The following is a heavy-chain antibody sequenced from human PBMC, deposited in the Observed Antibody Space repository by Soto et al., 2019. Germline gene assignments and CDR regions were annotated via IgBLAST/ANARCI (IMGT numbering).Heavy chain of an antibody. CDR3: ARRSPPRDMLLDIAARPPRTPYFDY. CDR2: INHSGST. CDR1: GGSFSGYY. Sequence: ASETLSLTCAVYGGSFSGYYWSRIRQPPGKGLEWIGEINHSGSTNYNPSLKSRVTISVDTSKNQFSLKLSSVTAADTAVYYCARRSPPRDMLLDIAARPPRTPYFDYWGQGTLVTVSS. J-gene: IGHJ4*02. V-gene: IGHV4-34*01. D-gene: IGHD6-6*01.